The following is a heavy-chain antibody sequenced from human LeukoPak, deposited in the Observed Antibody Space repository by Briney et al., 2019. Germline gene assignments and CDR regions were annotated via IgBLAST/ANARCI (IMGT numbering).Heavy chain of an antibody. J-gene: IGHJ3*02. CDR1: GGSISSYH. CDR3: ARRNDFHI. V-gene: IGHV4-4*08. CDR2: IYSNEAT. Sequence: KPSETLSLTCTVSGGSISSYHWSWIRQPPGKGLEWIGYIYSNEATEYKPSLKSRVTISADTSKNQFSLKLTSVSAADTAIYYCARRNDFHIWGQGTMVTVSS.